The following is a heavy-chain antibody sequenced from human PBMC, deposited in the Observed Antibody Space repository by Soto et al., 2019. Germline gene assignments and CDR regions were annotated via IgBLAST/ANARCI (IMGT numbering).Heavy chain of an antibody. D-gene: IGHD3-22*01. CDR2: IVVGSGNT. Sequence: GASVKVSCKASGYTFTSYGISWVRQAPGQGLEWIGWIVVGSGNTNYAQKFQERVTITRDMSTSTAYMELSSLRSEDTAVYYCAAARRNYYYDSSGYYYDYWGQGTLVTVSS. J-gene: IGHJ4*02. CDR1: GYTFTSYG. V-gene: IGHV1-58*02. CDR3: AAARRNYYYDSSGYYYDY.